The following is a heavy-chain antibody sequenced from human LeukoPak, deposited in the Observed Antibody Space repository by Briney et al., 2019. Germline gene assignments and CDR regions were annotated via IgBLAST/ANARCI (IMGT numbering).Heavy chain of an antibody. CDR3: ARHKEACSGDYCYLDYFDY. CDR1: GASISTYY. CDR2: IYYSGST. J-gene: IGHJ4*02. D-gene: IGHD2-15*01. Sequence: PSETLSLTCAVSGASISTYYWSWFRQPPGKGLEWIGYIYYSGSTNYNPSLENRVTISVDTSKKQFSLKLSSVTAADTAVYYCARHKEACSGDYCYLDYFDYWGQGTLATVSS. V-gene: IGHV4-59*08.